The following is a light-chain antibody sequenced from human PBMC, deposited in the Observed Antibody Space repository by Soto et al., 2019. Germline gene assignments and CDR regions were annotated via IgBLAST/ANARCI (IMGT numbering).Light chain of an antibody. J-gene: IGKJ2*01. CDR2: GAS. CDR3: QLFDNSPYT. CDR1: QSVSSNY. V-gene: IGKV3-20*01. Sequence: EIVLTQSPGTLSLSPGERATLSCRASQSVSSNYLAWYQQKPGQAPRLLIYGASTRATGIPDTFSGSASGTDLTLYISSLEAKDFAVYYCQLFDNSPYTFGQGNILDI.